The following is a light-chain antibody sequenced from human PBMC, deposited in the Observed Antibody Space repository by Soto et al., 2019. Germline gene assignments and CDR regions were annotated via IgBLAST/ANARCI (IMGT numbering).Light chain of an antibody. CDR2: AAS. Sequence: DIQLTQSPSFLSPSIGESVTITCRASQVISTSLAWYQVKPGKAPKLLIYAASTLESGVPSRFSATVSGTEFSLTIKSMHTEDFANYYCQQLFDSPITFGQGTRLEIK. J-gene: IGKJ5*01. V-gene: IGKV1-9*01. CDR1: QVISTS. CDR3: QQLFDSPIT.